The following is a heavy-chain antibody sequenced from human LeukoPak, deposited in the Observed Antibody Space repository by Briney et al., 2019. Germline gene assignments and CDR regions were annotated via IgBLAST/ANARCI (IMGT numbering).Heavy chain of an antibody. J-gene: IGHJ4*02. V-gene: IGHV3-11*04. Sequence: PGGSLRLSCAASGFIFSDHYMRWVRLAPGNGLDWVSYISSGGSITHYADSVKGRFTISRNNAKNSVYMQMNSLRAEDTAVYYCAKDISTRVGTAHFDYWGQGTLVTVSS. D-gene: IGHD1-1*01. CDR3: AKDISTRVGTAHFDY. CDR2: ISSGGSIT. CDR1: GFIFSDHY.